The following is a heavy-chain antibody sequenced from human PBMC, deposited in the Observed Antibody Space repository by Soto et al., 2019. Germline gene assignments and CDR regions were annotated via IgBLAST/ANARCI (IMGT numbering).Heavy chain of an antibody. CDR1: GGSISSSSYY. V-gene: IGHV4-39*01. Sequence: SETLSLTCTVSGGSISSSSYYWGWIRQPPGKGLEWIGSIYYSGSTYYNPSLKSRVTISVDTSKNQFSLKLSSVTAADTAVYYCARYDRYYYDSSGKGVWFDPWGQGTLVTVSS. J-gene: IGHJ5*02. CDR2: IYYSGST. D-gene: IGHD3-22*01. CDR3: ARYDRYYYDSSGKGVWFDP.